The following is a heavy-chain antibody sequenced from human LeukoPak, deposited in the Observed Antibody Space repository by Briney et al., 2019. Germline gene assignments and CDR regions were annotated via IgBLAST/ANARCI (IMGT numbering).Heavy chain of an antibody. Sequence: SQTLSLTCTVSGYSISSGYYWGWIRQPPGKGLEWIGSIYYSGSTYYNPSLKSRVTISVDTSKNQFSLKLSSVTAADTAVYYCATTGNWGQGTLVTVSS. J-gene: IGHJ4*02. CDR3: ATTGN. CDR2: IYYSGST. CDR1: GYSISSGYY. V-gene: IGHV4-38-2*02.